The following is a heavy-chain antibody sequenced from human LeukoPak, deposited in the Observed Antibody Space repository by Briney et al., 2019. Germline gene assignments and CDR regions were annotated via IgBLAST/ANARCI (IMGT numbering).Heavy chain of an antibody. CDR3: ARSAYSKSGLAY. CDR2: IDPSDSYT. Sequence: GESLKISCKGSGYSFTSYWITWVRQMPGKGLEWMGTIDPSDSYTNYSPSFQGHVTISADKSISTAYVQWSSLKASDTAMYFCARSAYSKSGLAYWGQGTLVTVSS. V-gene: IGHV5-10-1*01. CDR1: GYSFTSYW. D-gene: IGHD4-11*01. J-gene: IGHJ4*02.